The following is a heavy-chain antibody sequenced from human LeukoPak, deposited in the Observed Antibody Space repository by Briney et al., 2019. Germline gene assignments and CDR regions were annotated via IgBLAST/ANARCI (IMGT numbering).Heavy chain of an antibody. V-gene: IGHV3-48*01. CDR3: ARPDDSSGSFPDY. J-gene: IGHJ4*02. CDR1: GFTFSTYS. CDR2: ISYSSSTI. D-gene: IGHD3-22*01. Sequence: PGGSLRLSCAASGFTFSTYSMNWVRQAPGKGLEWISYISYSSSTIYYADSVKGRFTISRDNAKNSLYLQMNSLRAEDTAVYYCARPDDSSGSFPDYWGQGTVDTVSS.